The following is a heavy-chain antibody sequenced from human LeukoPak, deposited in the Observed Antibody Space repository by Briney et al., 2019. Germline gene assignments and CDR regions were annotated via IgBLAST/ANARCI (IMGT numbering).Heavy chain of an antibody. CDR2: ISAYNGNT. CDR3: ARDNIVGATTDWFDP. CDR1: GYTFTSYG. Sequence: ASVKVSCKASGYTFTSYGISWVRQAPGQGLEWMGWISAYNGNTNYAQKLQGRVTMTTDTSTSTAYMELRSLRSDDTAVYYCARDNIVGATTDWFDPWGQGTLATVSS. V-gene: IGHV1-18*01. J-gene: IGHJ5*02. D-gene: IGHD1-26*01.